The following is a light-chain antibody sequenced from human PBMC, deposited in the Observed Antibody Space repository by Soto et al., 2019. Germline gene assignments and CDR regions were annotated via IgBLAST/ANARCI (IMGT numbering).Light chain of an antibody. CDR2: GAS. CDR1: QSVSSNF. Sequence: EYVLTQSPGTLSLSPGERATLSCRASQSVSSNFLAWYQQKPGQAPRLLIYGASNRATGIPDRFSGSGSGTDFTLTISRLEPEDFAVYYCQQYDSSPRTFGQGTHVEI. CDR3: QQYDSSPRT. V-gene: IGKV3-20*01. J-gene: IGKJ1*01.